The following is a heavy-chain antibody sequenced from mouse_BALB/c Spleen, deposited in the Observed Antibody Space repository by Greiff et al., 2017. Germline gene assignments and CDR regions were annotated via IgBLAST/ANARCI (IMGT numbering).Heavy chain of an antibody. J-gene: IGHJ2*01. CDR3: ARSTMITPYFDD. CDR1: GFNIKDYY. V-gene: IGHV14-1*02. D-gene: IGHD2-4*01. CDR2: IDPENGNT. Sequence: VQLQQSGAELVRPGALVKLSCKASGFNIKDYYMHWVKQRPEQGLEWIGWIDPENGNTIYDPKFQGKASITADTSSNTAYLQLSSLTSEDTAVYYCARSTMITPYFDDWGQGTTLTVSS.